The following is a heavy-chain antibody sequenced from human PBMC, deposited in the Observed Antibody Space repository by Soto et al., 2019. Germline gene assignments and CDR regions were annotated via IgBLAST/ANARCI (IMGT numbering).Heavy chain of an antibody. CDR1: GGSISSYY. J-gene: IGHJ5*02. CDR3: ARVVAAAGPRFDP. CDR2: IYYSGST. Sequence: PSETLSLTCTVSGGSISSYYWSWIRQPPGKGLEWIGYIYYSGSTNYNPSLKSRVTISVDTSKNQFSLKLSSVTAADTAVYYCARVVAAAGPRFDPWGQGTLVIVSS. V-gene: IGHV4-59*01. D-gene: IGHD6-13*01.